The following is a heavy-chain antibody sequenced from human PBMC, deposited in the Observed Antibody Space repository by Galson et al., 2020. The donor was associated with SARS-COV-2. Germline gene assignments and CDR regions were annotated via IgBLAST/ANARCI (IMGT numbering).Heavy chain of an antibody. CDR2: IYYRGST. V-gene: IGHV4-31*03. D-gene: IGHD2-21*02. CDR3: ARDYTGDSSIFYY. CDR1: GGSISSGGYY. Sequence: SETLSLTCTVSGGSISSGGYYWNWIRPRPGKGLEWIGYIYYRGSTFYNPSLKSRDTILEDTSKNQFSLKLNSVTAADTAVYSCARDYTGDSSIFYYWGQGILVTVSS. J-gene: IGHJ4*02.